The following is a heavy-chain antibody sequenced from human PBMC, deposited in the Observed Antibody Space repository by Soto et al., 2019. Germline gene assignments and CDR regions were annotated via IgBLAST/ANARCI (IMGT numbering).Heavy chain of an antibody. J-gene: IGHJ6*02. D-gene: IGHD3-10*01. V-gene: IGHV4-39*01. CDR3: ARRTHRFGEPRPIYYGMDF. Sequence: PSETLSLPCTVSGGPISSSSYYWGWIRQPPGKRLEWIGSIYYSGSTYYNPSLKSRVTISVDTSKNQFSLTLSSVTAEDTAVYYCARRTHRFGEPRPIYYGMDFWGQGTTVTVSS. CDR2: IYYSGST. CDR1: GGPISSSSYY.